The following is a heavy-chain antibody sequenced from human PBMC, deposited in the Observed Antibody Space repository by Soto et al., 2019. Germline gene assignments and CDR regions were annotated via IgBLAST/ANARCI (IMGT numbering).Heavy chain of an antibody. Sequence: SETLSLTCAVYGGSFSGYYWSWIRQPPGKGLEWIGEINHSGSTNYNPSLKSRVTISVDTSKNQFSLKLSSVTAADTAVYYCARGSARPGIAVAGRYYFDYWGQGTLVTVSS. CDR2: INHSGST. D-gene: IGHD6-19*01. CDR1: GGSFSGYY. J-gene: IGHJ4*02. V-gene: IGHV4-34*01. CDR3: ARGSARPGIAVAGRYYFDY.